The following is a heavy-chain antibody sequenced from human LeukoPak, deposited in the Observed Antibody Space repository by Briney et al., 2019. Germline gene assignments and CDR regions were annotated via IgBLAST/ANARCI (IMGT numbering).Heavy chain of an antibody. V-gene: IGHV4-59*02. J-gene: IGHJ4*02. D-gene: IGHD7-27*01. Sequence: SETLSLTCTISGGSVSDYYWSWIRQSPGKGLEWIGYIYHTGCTSHSPSLQSRGPISADTSQNQFSLKLSSVTAADTAVYYCASRRLGNDYWGQGTLVTVSS. CDR2: IYHTGCT. CDR1: GGSVSDYY. CDR3: ASRRLGNDY.